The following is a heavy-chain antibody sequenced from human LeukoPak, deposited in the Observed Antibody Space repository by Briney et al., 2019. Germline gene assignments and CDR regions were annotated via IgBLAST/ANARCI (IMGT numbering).Heavy chain of an antibody. CDR1: GGSISRYY. D-gene: IGHD3-22*01. V-gene: IGHV4-59*12. Sequence: SETLSLTCTVSGGSISRYYWSWIRQPPGKGLEWIGNIYYSGSTNYNPSLKSRVTISVDTSKNQFSLKLSSVTAADTAVYYCARDVAPDWYYYDSSGYPHYGMDVWGQGTTVTVSS. CDR3: ARDVAPDWYYYDSSGYPHYGMDV. CDR2: IYYSGST. J-gene: IGHJ6*02.